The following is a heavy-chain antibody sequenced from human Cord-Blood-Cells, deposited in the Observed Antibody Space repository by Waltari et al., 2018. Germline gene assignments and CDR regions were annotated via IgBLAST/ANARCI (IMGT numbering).Heavy chain of an antibody. Sequence: QLQLQESGPGLVKPSETLSLTCTVSGGSISSSSYYWGWIRQPPGKGLEWIGRFYYSGSTYYNPSLKSRVTISVDTSKNQFSLKLSSVTAADTAVYYCVRHPAWDHYFDYWGQGTLVTVSS. CDR3: VRHPAWDHYFDY. CDR1: GGSISSSSYY. CDR2: FYYSGST. D-gene: IGHD1-26*01. V-gene: IGHV4-39*01. J-gene: IGHJ4*02.